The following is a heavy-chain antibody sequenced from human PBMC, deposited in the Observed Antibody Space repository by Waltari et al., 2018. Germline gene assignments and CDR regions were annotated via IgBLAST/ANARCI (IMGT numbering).Heavy chain of an antibody. CDR1: GFTLNTFG. V-gene: IGHV3-30*02. CDR3: AKDLAFYYDRSRLYEYYFDY. Sequence: QVQLVESGGGVVQPGGSLRLSCVASGFTLNTFGIHWVRQAPGKGLEWVAYVPYNGHNRYYADSVKGRFTISRDNSMTTVFLQMNSLRAEDTAIYYCAKDLAFYYDRSRLYEYYFDYWGQGTLVTVSS. D-gene: IGHD3-22*01. J-gene: IGHJ4*02. CDR2: VPYNGHNR.